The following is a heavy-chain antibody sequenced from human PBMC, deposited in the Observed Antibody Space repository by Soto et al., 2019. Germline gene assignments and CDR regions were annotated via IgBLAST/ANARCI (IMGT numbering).Heavy chain of an antibody. CDR2: IGSKANSYAT. D-gene: IGHD1-26*01. J-gene: IGHJ4*02. CDR3: ARLWSEREPNFDY. Sequence: GGSLRLSCAASGYTFSDSAMHWVRQASGKGLEWVGRIGSKANSYATVYAASMKGRFTISRDDSKNTAYLQMNSLKTEDTAVYYCARLWSEREPNFDYWGQGTLVTVSS. CDR1: GYTFSDSA. V-gene: IGHV3-73*01.